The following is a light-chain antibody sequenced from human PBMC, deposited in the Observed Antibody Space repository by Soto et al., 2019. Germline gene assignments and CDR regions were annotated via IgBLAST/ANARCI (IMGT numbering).Light chain of an antibody. J-gene: IGKJ4*01. Sequence: DVQMTQSPSSLSASVGDRVTITWRASQDINSYLAWYQQKPGNAPKSLIHAASSLQTRVPSRFSGSESGTYFPLTIRDLEAEESATYYFQQYNNYPLTFGGGTKVEIK. CDR1: QDINSY. CDR3: QQYNNYPLT. V-gene: IGKV1D-16*01. CDR2: AAS.